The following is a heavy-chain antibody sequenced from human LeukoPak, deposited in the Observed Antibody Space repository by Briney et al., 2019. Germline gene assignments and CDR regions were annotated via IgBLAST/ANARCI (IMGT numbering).Heavy chain of an antibody. Sequence: GASVKVSCKASGYTFTSYDINWVRQATGQGLEWMGWMNPNSGNTGYARKFQGRVTMTRNTSISTAYMELSSLRSEDTAVYYCARVRRYCSGGSCYSWAFDIWGQGTMVTVSS. D-gene: IGHD2-15*01. V-gene: IGHV1-8*01. J-gene: IGHJ3*02. CDR2: MNPNSGNT. CDR3: ARVRRYCSGGSCYSWAFDI. CDR1: GYTFTSYD.